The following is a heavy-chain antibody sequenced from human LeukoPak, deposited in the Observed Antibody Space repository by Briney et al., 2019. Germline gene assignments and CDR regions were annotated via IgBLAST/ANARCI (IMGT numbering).Heavy chain of an antibody. J-gene: IGHJ4*02. D-gene: IGHD1-26*01. CDR1: GFTFSSYA. V-gene: IGHV3-15*01. CDR2: IKSKTDGGTT. CDR3: TTDDPWELLGVNY. Sequence: GGSLRLSCAASGFTFSSYAMNWVRQAPGKGLEWVGRIKSKTDGGTTDYAAPVKGRFTISRDDSKNTLYLQMNSLKTEDTAVYYCTTDDPWELLGVNYWGQGTLVTVSS.